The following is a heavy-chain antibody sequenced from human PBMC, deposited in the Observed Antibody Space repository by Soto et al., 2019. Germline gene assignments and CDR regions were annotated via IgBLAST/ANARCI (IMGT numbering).Heavy chain of an antibody. CDR1: GYRFTSYW. J-gene: IGHJ4*02. CDR2: IYPGDSDT. V-gene: IGHV5-51*01. D-gene: IGHD5-12*01. Sequence: GESLKISCKGSGYRFTSYWIGWVRQMPGKGLEWMAIIYPGDSDTRYSPSFQGQVTISADKSISTAYLQWSSLKASDTAMYYCARLLYGDGYPDSVLDYWGQGTPGTVS. CDR3: ARLLYGDGYPDSVLDY.